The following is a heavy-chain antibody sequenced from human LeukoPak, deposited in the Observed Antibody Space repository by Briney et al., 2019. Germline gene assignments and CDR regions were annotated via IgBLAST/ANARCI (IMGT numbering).Heavy chain of an antibody. V-gene: IGHV1-8*01. CDR2: MTSNSGNT. J-gene: IGHJ5*02. D-gene: IGHD1-20*01. CDR1: GYTFTNYN. Sequence: APGRVSCTASGYTFTNYNINGVRQAPGQGGEWMGWMTSNSGNTDYAQKFQGRVTMTRNTSISTAYMDLSSLRSEDTAVYYCARAGGITGATGNWFDPWGQGTLITVSS. CDR3: ARAGGITGATGNWFDP.